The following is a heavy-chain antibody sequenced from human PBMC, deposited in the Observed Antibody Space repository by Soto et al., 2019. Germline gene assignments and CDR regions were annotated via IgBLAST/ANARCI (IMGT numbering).Heavy chain of an antibody. V-gene: IGHV3-23*01. CDR1: GFTFSSYA. J-gene: IGHJ4*02. Sequence: ESGGDFVQPGGSLRLSCAASGFTFSSYAMSWVRQAPGKGLEWVSTISGGGGSSYYADPVKGRFIISRDNSKNTLHLQMKSVRDEDTAVYYCAKGGCSGGSCYPFDYWGQGTLVTVSS. CDR2: ISGGGGSS. CDR3: AKGGCSGGSCYPFDY. D-gene: IGHD2-15*01.